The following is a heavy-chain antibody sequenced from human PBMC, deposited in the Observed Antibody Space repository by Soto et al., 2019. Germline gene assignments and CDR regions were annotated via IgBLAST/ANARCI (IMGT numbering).Heavy chain of an antibody. D-gene: IGHD6-19*01. V-gene: IGHV4-34*01. CDR3: ARRRLAGADWFGP. J-gene: IGHJ5*02. CDR1: GGSFGGYF. CDR2: INHSGST. Sequence: ETLSLTCAVYGGSFGGYFWSWIRQPPGKGLEWIGEINHSGSTNYNPSLKSRVTTSVDTSKNQFSLKLRSVTAEETAVYYCARRRLAGADWFGPWGQGTLVTLSS.